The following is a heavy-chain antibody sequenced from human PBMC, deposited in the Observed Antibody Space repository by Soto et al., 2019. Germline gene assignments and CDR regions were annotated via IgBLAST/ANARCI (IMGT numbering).Heavy chain of an antibody. V-gene: IGHV1-69*13. Sequence: SVKVSCKASGGTFSSYAISWVRQAPGQGLEWMGGIIPIFGTANYAQKFQGRVTITADESTSTAYMELSSLRSEDTAVYYCARPDSSCYKYYYYYGMDVWGQGTTVTVSS. D-gene: IGHD3-22*01. CDR2: IIPIFGTA. CDR1: GGTFSSYA. CDR3: ARPDSSCYKYYYYYGMDV. J-gene: IGHJ6*02.